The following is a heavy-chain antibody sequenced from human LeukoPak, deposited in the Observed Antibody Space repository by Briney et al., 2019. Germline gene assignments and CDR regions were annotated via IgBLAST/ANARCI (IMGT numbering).Heavy chain of an antibody. J-gene: IGHJ6*03. CDR2: INHSGST. Sequence: SQTLSLTCAVYGGSFSGYYWSWIRQPPGKGLEWIGEINHSGSTNYNPSLKSRVTISVDTSKNQFSLKLSSATAADTAVYYCARRRTNKRSGYYYYYMDVWGKGTTVTVSS. V-gene: IGHV4-34*01. D-gene: IGHD3-3*01. CDR3: ARRRTNKRSGYYYYYMDV. CDR1: GGSFSGYY.